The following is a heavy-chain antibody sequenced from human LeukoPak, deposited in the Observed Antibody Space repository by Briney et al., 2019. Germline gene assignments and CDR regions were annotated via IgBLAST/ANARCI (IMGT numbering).Heavy chain of an antibody. CDR3: ARATDRSFQGKWFDP. D-gene: IGHD2/OR15-2a*01. Sequence: SETLSLTCTVSGGSISSYYWSWIRQPPGKGLEWIGYIYYSGSTNYNPSLKSRGTRSVETSKNQFSLKLSSVTAAHTAVYYCARATDRSFQGKWFDPWGQGPLVTVPS. V-gene: IGHV4-59*01. J-gene: IGHJ5*02. CDR2: IYYSGST. CDR1: GGSISSYY.